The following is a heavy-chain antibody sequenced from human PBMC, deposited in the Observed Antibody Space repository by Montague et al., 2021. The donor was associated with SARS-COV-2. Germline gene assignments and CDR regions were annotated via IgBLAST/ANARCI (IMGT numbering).Heavy chain of an antibody. D-gene: IGHD5-18*01. J-gene: IGHJ6*02. Sequence: SLRLSCAASGFTFSSYDMHWVRQATGKGLEWVSAIGTAGDTYYPGSVKGRFTISRDNAKNSLYLQMNSLRAGDTAVHYCARGDTAMVRGYYYGMDVWGQGTTVTVSS. CDR3: ARGDTAMVRGYYYGMDV. CDR2: IGTAGDT. CDR1: GFTFSSYD. V-gene: IGHV3-13*04.